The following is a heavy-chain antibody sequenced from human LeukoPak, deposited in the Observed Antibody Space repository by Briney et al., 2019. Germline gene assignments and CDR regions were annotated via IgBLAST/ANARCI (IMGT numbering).Heavy chain of an antibody. CDR3: ARGYDFWSGYPPYYFDY. Sequence: GGSLRLSCAASGFTFSSYAMHWVRQAPGKGLEWVAVISYDGSNKYYADSVKGRFTISRDNSKNTLYLQMNSPRAEDTAVYYCARGYDFWSGYPPYYFDYWGQGTLVTVSS. CDR2: ISYDGSNK. D-gene: IGHD3-3*01. V-gene: IGHV3-30*04. J-gene: IGHJ4*02. CDR1: GFTFSSYA.